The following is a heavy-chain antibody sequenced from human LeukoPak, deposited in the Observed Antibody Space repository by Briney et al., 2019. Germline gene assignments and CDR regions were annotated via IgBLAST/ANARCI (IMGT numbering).Heavy chain of an antibody. D-gene: IGHD2-2*01. Sequence: PSETLSLTCAVYGGSFSGYYWSWIRQPPGKGLEWIGEINHSGSTNYNPSLKSRVTISVDTSKNQFSLKLSSVTAADTAVYYCARGPPSIVVVPAAMPKGRLDYWGRGTLVTVSS. CDR3: ARGPPSIVVVPAAMPKGRLDY. CDR2: INHSGST. CDR1: GGSFSGYY. V-gene: IGHV4-34*01. J-gene: IGHJ4*02.